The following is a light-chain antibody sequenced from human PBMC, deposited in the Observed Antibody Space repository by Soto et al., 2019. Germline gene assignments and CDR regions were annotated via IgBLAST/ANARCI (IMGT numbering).Light chain of an antibody. CDR1: SSDVGGYNY. CDR2: EVS. J-gene: IGLJ1*01. V-gene: IGLV2-14*01. CDR3: SSYTSSSTSYG. Sequence: QSALAQPASVSGSPGQSITISCTGTSSDVGGYNYVSWYQQHPGKAPKLMIYEVSNRPSGVSNRFSGSKSGNTASLTISGLQAEDEADYYSSSYTSSSTSYGVGTGTKV.